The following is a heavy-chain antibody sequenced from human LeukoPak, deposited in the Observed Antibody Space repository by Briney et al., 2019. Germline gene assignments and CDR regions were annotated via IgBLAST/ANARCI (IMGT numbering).Heavy chain of an antibody. CDR3: AKEPREYCSSTSCPNWFDL. D-gene: IGHD2-2*01. Sequence: PGGSLRLSCAASGFTFNSYAMSWVRQAPGKGLEWVSAISASGGTTYYADSVKDRFTISRDNSENTLFLQMNSLRAEDMAVYYCAKEPREYCSSTSCPNWFDLWGQGTLVTVSS. V-gene: IGHV3-23*01. CDR2: ISASGGTT. CDR1: GFTFNSYA. J-gene: IGHJ5*02.